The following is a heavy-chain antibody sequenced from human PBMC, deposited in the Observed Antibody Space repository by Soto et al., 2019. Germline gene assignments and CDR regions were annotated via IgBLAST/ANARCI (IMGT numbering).Heavy chain of an antibody. J-gene: IGHJ4*02. D-gene: IGHD2-21*02. CDR2: IHHSGRT. CDR1: GDSISSDKW. CDR3: ARGGDWQFDY. V-gene: IGHV4-4*02. Sequence: QVQLQESGPGLVKPSGTLSLTCAVSGDSISSDKWWSWVRQPPGKGLAWIGEIHHSGRTNYNPSLKIRVTILVEKSKNQVSLELSSMTAADTAVYYCARGGDWQFDYWGQGTLVTVSS.